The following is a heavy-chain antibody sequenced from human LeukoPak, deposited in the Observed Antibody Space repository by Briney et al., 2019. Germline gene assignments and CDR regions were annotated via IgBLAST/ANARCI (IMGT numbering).Heavy chain of an antibody. J-gene: IGHJ5*02. Sequence: SETLSLTCTVSGSSIRTYTHWGWIRQPPGRGLEWIGSIHHTGKTYYNPSLESRVTISVDTSKNQFSLKLSSVSAADTAFYFCLNSGSNYEAASWGQGTLVTVSS. CDR1: GSSIRTYTH. D-gene: IGHD5-18*01. V-gene: IGHV4-38-2*02. CDR2: IHHTGKT. CDR3: LNSGSNYEAAS.